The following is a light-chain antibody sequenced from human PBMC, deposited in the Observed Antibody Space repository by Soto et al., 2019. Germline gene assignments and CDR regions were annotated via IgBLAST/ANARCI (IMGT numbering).Light chain of an antibody. J-gene: IGKJ2*01. CDR1: QRITTY. CDR3: QQTYSTPYT. Sequence: IQMTQSPSSLSASVGDRVTITCRASQRITTYLNWYQQKPGEAPKLLISTSGTLQPGLPSRFSGSGSGTDFTLTITALRPEDFAFYFCQQTYSTPYTFGQGTKLEIK. CDR2: TSG. V-gene: IGKV1-39*01.